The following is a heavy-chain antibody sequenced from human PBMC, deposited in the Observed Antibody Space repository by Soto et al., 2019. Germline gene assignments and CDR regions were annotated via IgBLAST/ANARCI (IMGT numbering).Heavy chain of an antibody. Sequence: PSETLSLTCTVSGGSISSSSYYWGWIRQPPGKGLEWIGSIYYSGSTYYNPSLKSRVTISADTSKNQFSLKLSSVTAADTAVYYCARLRDGYDGDYWDQGTLVTVSS. CDR2: IYYSGST. V-gene: IGHV4-39*01. D-gene: IGHD5-12*01. CDR1: GGSISSSSYY. J-gene: IGHJ4*02. CDR3: ARLRDGYDGDY.